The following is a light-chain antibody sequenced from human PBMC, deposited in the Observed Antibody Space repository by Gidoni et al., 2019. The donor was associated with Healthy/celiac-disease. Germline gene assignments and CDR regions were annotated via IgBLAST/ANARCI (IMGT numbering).Light chain of an antibody. J-gene: IGKJ5*01. CDR3: QQYYSTPIT. V-gene: IGKV4-1*01. CDR1: QSVLYSHNNKNY. CDR2: WAS. Sequence: DIVMTQSPDSLAVSLGERATINCKSSQSVLYSHNNKNYLAWYQQKPGQPPKLLIYWASTRESGVPERFSGSGSGADFTLTNSSLQAEDVAVYFCQQYYSTPITFGQGTRLEIK.